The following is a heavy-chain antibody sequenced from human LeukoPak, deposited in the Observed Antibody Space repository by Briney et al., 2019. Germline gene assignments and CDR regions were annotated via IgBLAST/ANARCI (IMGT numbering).Heavy chain of an antibody. CDR2: FDPEDGET. CDR3: ATPGVWREYYYYMDV. J-gene: IGHJ6*03. Sequence: EASVKVSCKVSGYTLTELSMHWVRQAPGKGLEWMGGFDPEDGETIYAQKFQDRVTMTEDTSTDTAYMELSSLRSEDTAVYYCATPGVWREYYYYMDVWGKGTTVTVSS. D-gene: IGHD3-3*01. CDR1: GYTLTELS. V-gene: IGHV1-24*01.